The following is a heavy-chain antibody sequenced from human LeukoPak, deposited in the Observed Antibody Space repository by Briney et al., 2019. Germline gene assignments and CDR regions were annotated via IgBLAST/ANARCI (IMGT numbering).Heavy chain of an antibody. CDR3: ASGYSSSWNYLAYYYYGMDV. V-gene: IGHV4-61*01. CDR2: IYYSGST. Sequence: SETLSLTCTVSGGSVSSGSYYWSWIRQPPGKGLEWIGYIYYSGSTNYNPSLKSRVTISVDTSKNQFSLKLSSVTAADTAVYYCASGYSSSWNYLAYYYYGMDVWGQGTTVTVSS. J-gene: IGHJ6*02. D-gene: IGHD6-13*01. CDR1: GGSVSSGSYY.